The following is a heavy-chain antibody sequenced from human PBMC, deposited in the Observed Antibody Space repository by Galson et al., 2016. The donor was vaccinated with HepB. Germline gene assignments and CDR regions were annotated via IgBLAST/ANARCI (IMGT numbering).Heavy chain of an antibody. CDR2: IYFSGNT. Sequence: SETLSLTCTVSGGSMISNSYYWGWIRQSPGKDLEWIGSIYFSGNTYYNPSFKSRVNISVDTSKNHFSLEMSSVTAADTAIFYCARSYSSVWPKGVFDYWGQGTLVTVSS. D-gene: IGHD6-19*01. J-gene: IGHJ4*02. V-gene: IGHV4-39*02. CDR3: ARSYSSVWPKGVFDY. CDR1: GGSMISNSYY.